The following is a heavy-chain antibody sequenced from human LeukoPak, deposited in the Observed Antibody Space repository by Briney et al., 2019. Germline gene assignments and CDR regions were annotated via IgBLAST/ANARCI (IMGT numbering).Heavy chain of an antibody. D-gene: IGHD3-10*01. J-gene: IGHJ5*02. V-gene: IGHV3-43*02. CDR2: IRGDSGGT. CDR3: ARDPGGSGSAWAANLFDP. CDR1: GFNFAAYP. Sequence: GGSLGLSCVASGFNFAAYPMHWVRQIPGKGLEWVALIRGDSGGTFYTDSVKGRFTISRDNRRNSLYLQMNSLTPEDTGLYYCARDPGGSGSAWAANLFDPWGQGTLVSVSS.